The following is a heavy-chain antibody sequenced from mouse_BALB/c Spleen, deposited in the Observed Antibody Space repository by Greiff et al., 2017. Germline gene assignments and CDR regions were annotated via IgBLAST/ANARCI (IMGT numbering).Heavy chain of an antibody. V-gene: IGHV1-15*01. Sequence: QVQLQQSGAELVRPGASVTLSCTASGYTFTDYEMHWVKQTPVHGLEWIGAIDPETGGTAYNQKFKGKATLTADKSSSTAYMELRSLTSEDSAVYYCTREGLVRPFDVWGAGTTVTVSS. D-gene: IGHD2-14*01. CDR2: IDPETGGT. CDR3: TREGLVRPFDV. CDR1: GYTFTDYE. J-gene: IGHJ1*01.